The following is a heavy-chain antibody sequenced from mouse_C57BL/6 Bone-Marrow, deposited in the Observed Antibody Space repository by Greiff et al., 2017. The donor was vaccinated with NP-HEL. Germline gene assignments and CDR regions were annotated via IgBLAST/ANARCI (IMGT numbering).Heavy chain of an antibody. CDR3: ARSFDYGSSYDYAMDY. V-gene: IGHV1-69*01. J-gene: IGHJ4*01. CDR1: GYTFTSYW. D-gene: IGHD1-1*01. Sequence: QVQLQQPGAELVMPGASVKLSCKASGYTFTSYWMHWVKQRPGQGLEWIGEIDPSDSYTNYNQKFKGKSTLTVDKSSSTAYMQLSSLTSEDSAVEYCARSFDYGSSYDYAMDYWGQGTSVTVSS. CDR2: IDPSDSYT.